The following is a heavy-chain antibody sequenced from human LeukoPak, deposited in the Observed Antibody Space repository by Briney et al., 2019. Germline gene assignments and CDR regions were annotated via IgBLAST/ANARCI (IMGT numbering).Heavy chain of an antibody. D-gene: IGHD4-17*01. CDR1: GFTFSSYA. Sequence: PGGSLRLSCAASGFTFSSYAMSWVRQAPGEGLEWVSAIIGSGGSTYYADSVKGRSTIARDNSKNTLYLQMNSLRAEDTAVYYCAKDLAPVYGDYGYFFYGMDVWGQGTTVTVSS. CDR2: IIGSGGST. CDR3: AKDLAPVYGDYGYFFYGMDV. J-gene: IGHJ6*02. V-gene: IGHV3-23*01.